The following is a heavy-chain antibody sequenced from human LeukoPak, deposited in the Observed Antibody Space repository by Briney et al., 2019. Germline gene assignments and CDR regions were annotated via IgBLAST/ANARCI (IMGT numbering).Heavy chain of an antibody. Sequence: SETLSLTCTVSGVSISNYFWSWIRQPAGKGLEWIGRIYTSGTTNYNPSLKSRVTMSVDTSKNQFSLRLRSVTAADTAVYYCARGRDGYNYVYYYYYYMDVWGKGTTVTVSS. D-gene: IGHD5-24*01. CDR2: IYTSGTT. CDR1: GVSISNYF. J-gene: IGHJ6*03. CDR3: ARGRDGYNYVYYYYYYMDV. V-gene: IGHV4-4*07.